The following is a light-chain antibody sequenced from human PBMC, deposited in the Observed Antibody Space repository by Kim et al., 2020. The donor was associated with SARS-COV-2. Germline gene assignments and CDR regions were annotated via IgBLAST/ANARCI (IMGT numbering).Light chain of an antibody. CDR3: QKYDTAPWT. Sequence: ACVGDGVTITCRASQGISNYLAWYQQKPGEAPKLLIYAASTLQFGVSTRFSGSGSGTEFTLTISDLQPEDVETYYCQKYDTAPWTFGHGTKVDIK. CDR1: QGISNY. V-gene: IGKV1-27*01. J-gene: IGKJ1*01. CDR2: AAS.